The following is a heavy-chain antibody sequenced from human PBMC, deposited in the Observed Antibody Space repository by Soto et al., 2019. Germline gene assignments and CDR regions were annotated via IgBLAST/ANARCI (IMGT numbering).Heavy chain of an antibody. D-gene: IGHD3-3*01. Sequence: DVQLLESGGGLVQPGGSLRLSCTASGFTFSNYAMSWVRQAPGKGLEWVSSMSGSGGSTYYADSVKGRFTISRDNSKKTLDLHMSSLRAEDTAFYYCAKEPNYDFWSGYRYFVSWGQGSLVTVSS. V-gene: IGHV3-23*01. CDR2: MSGSGGST. J-gene: IGHJ4*02. CDR1: GFTFSNYA. CDR3: AKEPNYDFWSGYRYFVS.